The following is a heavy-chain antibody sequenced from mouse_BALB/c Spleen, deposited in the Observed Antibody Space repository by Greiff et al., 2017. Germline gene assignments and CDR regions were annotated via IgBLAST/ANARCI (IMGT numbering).Heavy chain of an antibody. CDR2: ISNGGGST. CDR3: ARQGDYYYGSSYFDY. D-gene: IGHD1-1*01. Sequence: EVQLVESGGGLVKPGGSLKLSCAASGFTFSSYTMSWVRQTPEKRLEWVAYISNGGGSTYYPDTVKGRFTISRDNAKNTLYLQMSSLKSEDTAMYYCARQGDYYYGSSYFDYWGQGTTLTVSS. CDR1: GFTFSSYT. J-gene: IGHJ2*01. V-gene: IGHV5-12-2*01.